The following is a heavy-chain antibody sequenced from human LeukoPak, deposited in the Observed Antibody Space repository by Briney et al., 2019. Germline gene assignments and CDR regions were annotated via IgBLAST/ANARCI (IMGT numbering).Heavy chain of an antibody. V-gene: IGHV3-48*04. Sequence: PGGSLRLSCVASGFTFSSYSMNWVRQAPGKGLEWVSFISSSSSTTYYAESVKGRFTISRDNAKNSLYLQMNSLRAEDTAMYYCVRDRGYCSGGTCYALWDYWGQGTLVTVSS. CDR1: GFTFSSYS. J-gene: IGHJ4*02. CDR3: VRDRGYCSGGTCYALWDY. D-gene: IGHD2-15*01. CDR2: ISSSSSTT.